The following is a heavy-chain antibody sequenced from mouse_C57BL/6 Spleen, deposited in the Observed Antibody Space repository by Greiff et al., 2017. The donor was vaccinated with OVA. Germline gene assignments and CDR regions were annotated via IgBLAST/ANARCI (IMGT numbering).Heavy chain of an antibody. CDR1: GYTFTSYD. V-gene: IGHV1-85*01. Sequence: QVQLKESGPELVKPGASVKLSCKASGYTFTSYDINWVKQRPGQGLEWIGWIYPRDGSTKYNEKFKGKATFTVDTSSSTAYMELHSLTSEDSAVYFCAKKLGAAWFAYWGQGTLVTVSA. CDR2: IYPRDGST. D-gene: IGHD4-1*01. CDR3: AKKLGAAWFAY. J-gene: IGHJ3*01.